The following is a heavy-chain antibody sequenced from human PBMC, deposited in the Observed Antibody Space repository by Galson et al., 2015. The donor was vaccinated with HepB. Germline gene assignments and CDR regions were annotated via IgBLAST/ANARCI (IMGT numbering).Heavy chain of an antibody. J-gene: IGHJ5*02. CDR3: ARGEGSGGSWGLNWFDP. CDR2: INAGNGNT. CDR1: GYTFTSYA. Sequence: SVKVSCKASGYTFTSYAMHWVRQAPGQRLEWMGWINAGNGNTKYSQKFQGRVTITRDTSASTAYMELSSVTAADTAVYYCARGEGSGGSWGLNWFDPWGQGTLVTVSS. D-gene: IGHD2-15*01. V-gene: IGHV1-3*01.